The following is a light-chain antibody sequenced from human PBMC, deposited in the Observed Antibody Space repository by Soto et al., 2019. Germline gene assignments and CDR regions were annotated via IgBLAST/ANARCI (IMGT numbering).Light chain of an antibody. CDR2: NTS. CDR1: PGLRSTL. J-gene: IGKJ1*01. Sequence: EIVLTQSPGTLSLSPGERATLSCGASPGLRSTLFGWYQQRHGQAPRLLIYNTSDRATGIPDRFSGSGSGTDFTLTIRRLEPEDFGVYYCQQYSSAPAWTFGQGTKVEI. V-gene: IGKV3-20*01. CDR3: QQYSSAPAWT.